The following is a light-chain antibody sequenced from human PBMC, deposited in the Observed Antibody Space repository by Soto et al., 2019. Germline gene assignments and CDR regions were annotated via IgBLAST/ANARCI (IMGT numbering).Light chain of an antibody. CDR3: SSYTSSTTVD. CDR2: EVS. CDR1: SSDVGGYNY. Sequence: QSVLTQPASVSGSPGQSITISCTGTSSDVGGYNYVSWYQQHPGKAPKLMIYEVSNRPSGVSNRFSGSKSGNTASLTISGIPAEDEDDYYCSSYTSSTTVDFGTGTTVTVL. J-gene: IGLJ1*01. V-gene: IGLV2-14*01.